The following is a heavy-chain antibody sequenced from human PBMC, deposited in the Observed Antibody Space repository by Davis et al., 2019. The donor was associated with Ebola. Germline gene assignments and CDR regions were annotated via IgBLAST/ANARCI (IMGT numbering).Heavy chain of an antibody. CDR1: GYSFISYW. CDR2: IYSGDSDT. Sequence: GESLKISCKGSGYSFISYWIAWVRQTPGKGPEWMAIIYSGDSDTRYSPSFEGQVTISVDRSISTAHLQWSSLKASDTGIYYCVRQESLYGAIDSWGQGTLVTVSS. J-gene: IGHJ4*02. D-gene: IGHD4/OR15-4a*01. CDR3: VRQESLYGAIDS. V-gene: IGHV5-51*01.